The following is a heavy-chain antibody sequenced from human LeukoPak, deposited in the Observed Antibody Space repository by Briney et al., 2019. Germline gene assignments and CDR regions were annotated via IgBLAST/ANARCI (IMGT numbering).Heavy chain of an antibody. Sequence: SESLSLTCTVSGGSISSGDYYWSWIRQPPGKGLEWIGYIYYSGSTYYNPSLKSRVTISVDTSKNQFSLKLSSVTAADTAVYYCARGSSSDYDFWSGYSAGYYYYYYMDVWGKGTTVTVSS. V-gene: IGHV4-30-4*08. CDR2: IYYSGST. D-gene: IGHD3-3*01. J-gene: IGHJ6*03. CDR1: GGSISSGDYY. CDR3: ARGSSSDYDFWSGYSAGYYYYYYMDV.